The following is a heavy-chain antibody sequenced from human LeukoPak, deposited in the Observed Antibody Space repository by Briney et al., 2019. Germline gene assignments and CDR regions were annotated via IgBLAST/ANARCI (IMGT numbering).Heavy chain of an antibody. V-gene: IGHV3-11*04. CDR3: ARDSAAKYYDFWSGYYNEYFQH. CDR2: ISSSGSTM. D-gene: IGHD3-3*01. J-gene: IGHJ1*01. CDR1: GFTFSDYY. Sequence: GGSLRLSCAASGFTFSDYYMSWIRQAPGKGREWVSYISSSGSTMYYADSVKGRFTISRDNAKNPLYLQMNSLRAEDTAVYYCARDSAAKYYDFWSGYYNEYFQHWGQGTLVTVSS.